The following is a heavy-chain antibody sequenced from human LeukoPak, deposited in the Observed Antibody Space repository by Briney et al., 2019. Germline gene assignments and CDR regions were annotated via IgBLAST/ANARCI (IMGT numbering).Heavy chain of an antibody. J-gene: IGHJ5*02. CDR2: IKQDGSES. V-gene: IGHV3-7*05. CDR3: ARTENYIPEDWFDP. D-gene: IGHD5-24*01. Sequence: GGSLRLSCAASGFTFGTYWMSWVRQAPGKGLEWVANIKQDGSESYYVDSVKGRFTISRDNAKNSLYLQMNSLRAEDTAVFYCARTENYIPEDWFDPWGQGTLVTVSS. CDR1: GFTFGTYW.